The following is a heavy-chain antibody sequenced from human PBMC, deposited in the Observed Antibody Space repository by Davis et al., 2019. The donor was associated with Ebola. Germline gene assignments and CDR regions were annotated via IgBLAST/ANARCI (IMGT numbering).Heavy chain of an antibody. D-gene: IGHD2-15*01. CDR3: ASSVATPGAFDI. Sequence: GESLKISCAASGFTFSSYAMHWVRQAPGKGPEWVAVISYDGSNKYYADSVKGRFTISRDNSKNTLYLQMNSLRVEDTAVYYCASSVATPGAFDIWGQGTMVTVSS. CDR2: ISYDGSNK. V-gene: IGHV3-30*14. CDR1: GFTFSSYA. J-gene: IGHJ3*02.